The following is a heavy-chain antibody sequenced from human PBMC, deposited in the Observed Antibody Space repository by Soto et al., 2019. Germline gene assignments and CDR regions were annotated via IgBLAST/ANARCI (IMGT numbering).Heavy chain of an antibody. CDR1: GFTVSNNY. Sequence: EVQLVESGGGLIQPGGSLRLSCAVSGFTVSNNYMSWVRQAPGKGLEGVSVIYSGGYTAYGDSVKGRFTISRDNSKNTLFPQKKSPGPPDPAFFFWGAPPGGGGYWGQGTLVTVSS. D-gene: IGHD3-10*01. CDR2: IYSGGYT. CDR3: GAPPGGGGY. V-gene: IGHV3-53*01. J-gene: IGHJ4*02.